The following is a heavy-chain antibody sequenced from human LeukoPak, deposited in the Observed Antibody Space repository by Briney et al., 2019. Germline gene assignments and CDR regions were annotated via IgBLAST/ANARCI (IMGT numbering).Heavy chain of an antibody. J-gene: IGHJ5*02. Sequence: SETLSLTCTVSGGSISSSSYYWSWIRQAPGKGLEWIGYISDSGSTNYNPSLGSRVTISVDTSKNQFSLKLTSVTAADTALYYCARYDYGDCWFDPWGQGTLVTVSS. V-gene: IGHV4-61*01. CDR2: ISDSGST. CDR3: ARYDYGDCWFDP. CDR1: GGSISSSSYY. D-gene: IGHD4-17*01.